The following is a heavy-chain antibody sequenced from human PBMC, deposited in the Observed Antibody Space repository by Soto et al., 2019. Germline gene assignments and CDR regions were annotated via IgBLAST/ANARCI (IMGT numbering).Heavy chain of an antibody. CDR3: ARGIATLPVFAFDI. CDR2: IYWSGDE. Sequence: QGTLKESGPTLVKPTQTLTLTCSFSGFSLSTSGVGVGWIRQSPGKALEWLALIYWSGDEHYRPSLKSRLSLTKDTSKNHGVLIMTDMDPVDTATYYCARGIATLPVFAFDIWGQGTMVTVSS. D-gene: IGHD6-6*01. V-gene: IGHV2-5*01. CDR1: GFSLSTSGVG. J-gene: IGHJ3*02.